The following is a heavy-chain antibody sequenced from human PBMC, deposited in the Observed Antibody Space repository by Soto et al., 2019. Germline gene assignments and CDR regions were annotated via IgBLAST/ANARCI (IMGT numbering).Heavy chain of an antibody. CDR1: GGSISSINW. Sequence: QVQLQESGPGLVKPPGTLSLTCAVSGGSISSINWWSWARQPPGKGMEWIGESYHSGSTNYNPSLKSRFTISVDKSKNQFSLKLSSVTAADTAVYYGARARWELLENFDYWGQGTLVTVSS. D-gene: IGHD2-15*01. J-gene: IGHJ4*02. CDR2: SYHSGST. V-gene: IGHV4-4*03. CDR3: ARARWELLENFDY.